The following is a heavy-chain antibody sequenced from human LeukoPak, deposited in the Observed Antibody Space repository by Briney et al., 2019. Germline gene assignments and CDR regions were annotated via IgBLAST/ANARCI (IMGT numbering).Heavy chain of an antibody. J-gene: IGHJ5*02. CDR1: GFTFSSYG. Sequence: PGGSLRLSCAASGFTFSSYGMSWVRQAPGKGLEWVSTISGRDTNTYYADSVEGRFTISRDNSKNTLYLQMKSLRAEDTALYYCAKGTGINHYHWIDPWGQGTQVTVSS. D-gene: IGHD3/OR15-3a*01. CDR3: AKGTGINHYHWIDP. V-gene: IGHV3-23*01. CDR2: ISGRDTNT.